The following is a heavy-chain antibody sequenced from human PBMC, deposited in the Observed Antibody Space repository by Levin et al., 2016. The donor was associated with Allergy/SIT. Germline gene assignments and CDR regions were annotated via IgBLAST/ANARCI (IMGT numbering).Heavy chain of an antibody. V-gene: IGHV3-53*01. D-gene: IGHD2-2*01. CDR3: ARVGDHGLVPRYYYMDV. CDR2: IYSGGST. Sequence: WIRQPPGKGLEWVSVIYSGGSTYYADSVKGRFTISRDNSKNTLYLQMNSLRAEDTAVYYCARVGDHGLVPRYYYMDVWGKGTTVTVSS. J-gene: IGHJ6*03.